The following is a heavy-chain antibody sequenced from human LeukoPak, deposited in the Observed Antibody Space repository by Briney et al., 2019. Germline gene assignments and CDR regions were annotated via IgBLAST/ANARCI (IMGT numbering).Heavy chain of an antibody. V-gene: IGHV5-51*01. CDR1: GYRFNSYW. CDR3: ARPNITSYYDSRGYDAFDV. Sequence: GESLKISFKGSGYRFNSYWIAWGRPMPGKGLEWMGIIYPDDSDTRYSPSFQGQVTISADKSVRTAYLQWSSLKASDTAMYYCARPNITSYYDSRGYDAFDVWGQGTMVTVSS. J-gene: IGHJ3*01. CDR2: IYPDDSDT. D-gene: IGHD3-22*01.